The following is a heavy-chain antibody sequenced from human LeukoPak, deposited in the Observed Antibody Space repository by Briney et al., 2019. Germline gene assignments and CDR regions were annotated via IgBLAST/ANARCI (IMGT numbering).Heavy chain of an antibody. D-gene: IGHD5-24*01. CDR2: SEWDNDK. J-gene: IGHJ4*02. CDR1: GFSLSTNGMR. CDR3: ARSSDGSYYDY. Sequence: SGXALVKPTQPLTLTCTFSGFSLSTNGMRESWIRQPPEKALEWLALSEWDNDKFYNTSRRTRLTIFKDTSKNELVLTMTNMDPVDTATYYCARSSDGSYYDYWGQGTLVTVSS. V-gene: IGHV2-70*04.